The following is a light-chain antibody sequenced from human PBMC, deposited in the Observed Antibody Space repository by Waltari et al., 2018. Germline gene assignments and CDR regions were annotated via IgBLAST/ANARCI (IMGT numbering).Light chain of an antibody. CDR1: DVAYFNL. Sequence: QSALTQPASVSGSYGQSITISCGDVAYFNLVSWYQQQPGKAPKVIIYEGNKRPSGLSDRFSGSKSGNTASLTISGLQADDQADYYCCSYAGGTSWVCGGGTKLTVL. CDR3: CSYAGGTSWV. J-gene: IGLJ3*02. V-gene: IGLV2-23*01. CDR2: EGN.